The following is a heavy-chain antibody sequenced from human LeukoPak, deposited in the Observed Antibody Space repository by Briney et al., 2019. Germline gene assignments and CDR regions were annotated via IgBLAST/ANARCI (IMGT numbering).Heavy chain of an antibody. CDR1: GFTFDDYA. CDR3: AKVYVGSWYAYDH. D-gene: IGHD6-13*01. J-gene: IGHJ4*02. CDR2: ISGDGGTT. Sequence: GGSLRLSCPASGFTFDDYAMHWVRQAPAKGVEGVSLISGDGGTTDYADSVKGRFTISRDNRRNSLYLHMNSLRTEDTALYFCAKVYVGSWYAYDHWGQGTLVTVSP. V-gene: IGHV3-43*02.